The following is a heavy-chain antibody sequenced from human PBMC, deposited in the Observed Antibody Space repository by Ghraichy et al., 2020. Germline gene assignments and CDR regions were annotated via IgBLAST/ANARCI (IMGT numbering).Heavy chain of an antibody. CDR1: GFTFSSNA. CDR3: AKGRISSCYTPNDY. Sequence: GGSPRLSCAASGFTFSSNAMTWVRQAPGKGLEWVSVISGSGDNTFYADSVKGRFTISRDNSRNTVFLQMNSLRAEDTAVYYCAKGRISSCYTPNDYWGQGTLVTVSS. CDR2: ISGSGDNT. D-gene: IGHD2-2*02. V-gene: IGHV3-23*01. J-gene: IGHJ4*02.